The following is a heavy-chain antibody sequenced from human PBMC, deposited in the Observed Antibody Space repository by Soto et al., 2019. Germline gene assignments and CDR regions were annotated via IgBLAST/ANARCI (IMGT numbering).Heavy chain of an antibody. V-gene: IGHV3-53*01. Sequence: PGGPLRLSCAASGFTVSSYYMSWVRQSPGKGLEWVSVIYSGGSTYYADSVKGRFTISRDNSKNTLYLQMNSLRAEDTAVYYCARSSGYDYRYYFDYWGQGTLVTVSS. D-gene: IGHD5-12*01. J-gene: IGHJ4*02. CDR2: IYSGGST. CDR1: GFTVSSYY. CDR3: ARSSGYDYRYYFDY.